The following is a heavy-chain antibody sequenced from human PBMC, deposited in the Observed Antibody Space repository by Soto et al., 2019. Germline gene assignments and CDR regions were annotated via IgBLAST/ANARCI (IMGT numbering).Heavy chain of an antibody. J-gene: IGHJ1*01. Sequence: QVQLVQSGAEVKKPGSSVKVSCKASGGTFSSYAISWVRQAPGQGLEWMGGIIPIFGTANYAQKFQGRVTITADESTSTAYMELNSLRSEDTAVYYCARGVPDSSGYYRAEYFQHWGQGTLVTVSS. CDR1: GGTFSSYA. CDR2: IIPIFGTA. D-gene: IGHD3-22*01. V-gene: IGHV1-69*01. CDR3: ARGVPDSSGYYRAEYFQH.